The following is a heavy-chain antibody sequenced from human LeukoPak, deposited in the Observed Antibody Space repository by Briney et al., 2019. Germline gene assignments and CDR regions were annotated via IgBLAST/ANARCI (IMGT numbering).Heavy chain of an antibody. Sequence: ASVKVSCKASGYTFTSYDINWVRQATGQGLEWMGWMNPISGNTGYAQKFQGRVTMTRNTSISTAYMELSSLRSEDTAVYYCARNRPYYFYYYYMDVWGKGTTVTVSS. J-gene: IGHJ6*03. CDR2: MNPISGNT. V-gene: IGHV1-8*01. CDR3: ARNRPYYFYYYYMDV. CDR1: GYTFTSYD. D-gene: IGHD1/OR15-1a*01.